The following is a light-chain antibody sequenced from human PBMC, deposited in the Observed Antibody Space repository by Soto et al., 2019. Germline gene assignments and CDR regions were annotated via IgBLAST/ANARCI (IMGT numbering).Light chain of an antibody. V-gene: IGKV3-15*01. CDR1: QSVNQK. CDR2: VAS. J-gene: IGKJ4*01. Sequence: EIVLTQSPATLSVSPGERATLSCRASQSVNQKLGWYQQKPGQAPRLLIYVASYRATGIPARFSGSGSGTEYTLTISSLQPEDFATYYCQQSYSTLRTFGGGTKVEIK. CDR3: QQSYSTLRT.